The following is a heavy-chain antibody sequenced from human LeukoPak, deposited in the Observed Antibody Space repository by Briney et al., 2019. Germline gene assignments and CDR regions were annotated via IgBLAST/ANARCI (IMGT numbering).Heavy chain of an antibody. CDR1: EFPFDDYP. Sequence: GGSLRLSCEAAEFPFDDYPLHWVRQAPGEGVEWVSIISWDGTSTYYGDSVKGLFTISRDNNKYPMYLQMNNLRPDDTALYYCAKGQDSSLVGAFDLWGQGTMVTVSS. V-gene: IGHV3-43*01. CDR3: AKGQDSSLVGAFDL. J-gene: IGHJ3*01. CDR2: ISWDGTST. D-gene: IGHD5-18*01.